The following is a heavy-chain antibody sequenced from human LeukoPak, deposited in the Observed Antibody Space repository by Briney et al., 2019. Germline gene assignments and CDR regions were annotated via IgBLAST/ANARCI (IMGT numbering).Heavy chain of an antibody. CDR3: ARLKGYCRGGSCYSYYSDF. CDR1: GFTFSNYW. Sequence: GGSLRLSCVASGFTFSNYWMHWVRQAPGKGLVWVSRINGDGSSTRYADSVQGRFTISRDNAKNTLLLQMHSLRVEDTAVYYCARLKGYCRGGSCYSYYSDFWGQGTLVTVSS. CDR2: INGDGSST. V-gene: IGHV3-74*01. D-gene: IGHD2-15*01. J-gene: IGHJ4*02.